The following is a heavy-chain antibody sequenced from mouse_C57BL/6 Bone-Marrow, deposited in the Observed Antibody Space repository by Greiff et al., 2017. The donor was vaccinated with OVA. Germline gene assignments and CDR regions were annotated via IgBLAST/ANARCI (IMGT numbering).Heavy chain of an antibody. J-gene: IGHJ3*01. CDR1: GFTFSDYY. Sequence: DVKLVESEGGLVQPGSSMKLSCTASGFTFSDYYMAWVRQVPEKGLEWVANINYDGSSTYYLDSLKSRFIISRDNAKNILYLQMSSLKSEDTATYYCASDDGYYAFAYWGQGTLVTVSA. D-gene: IGHD2-3*01. CDR3: ASDDGYYAFAY. V-gene: IGHV5-16*01. CDR2: INYDGSST.